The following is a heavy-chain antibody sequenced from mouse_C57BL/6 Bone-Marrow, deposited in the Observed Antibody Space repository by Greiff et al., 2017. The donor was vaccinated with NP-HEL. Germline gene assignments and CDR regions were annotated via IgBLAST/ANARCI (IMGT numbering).Heavy chain of an antibody. D-gene: IGHD1-2*01. CDR2: ISNGGGST. J-gene: IGHJ3*01. Sequence: EVKVVESGGGLVQPGGSLKLSCAASGFTFSDYYMYWVRQTPEKRLEWVAYISNGGGSTYYPDTVKGRFTISRDNAKNTLYLQMSRPKSEDTAMYYCARQGGLLLFAYWGQGTLVTVSA. V-gene: IGHV5-12*01. CDR3: ARQGGLLLFAY. CDR1: GFTFSDYY.